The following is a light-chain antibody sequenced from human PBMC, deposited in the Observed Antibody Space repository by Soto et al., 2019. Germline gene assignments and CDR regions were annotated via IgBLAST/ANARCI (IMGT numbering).Light chain of an antibody. CDR1: QDISNY. V-gene: IGKV1-33*01. J-gene: IGKJ3*01. Sequence: DIQMTQSPSSLSSSVGDRVTITFQASQDISNYLNWYQQKPGKAPKLLIYDASNLETGVPSRFSGSGSGTDFTFTISSLQPEDIATYYCQQYDNLLLTFGPGTKVDIK. CDR3: QQYDNLLLT. CDR2: DAS.